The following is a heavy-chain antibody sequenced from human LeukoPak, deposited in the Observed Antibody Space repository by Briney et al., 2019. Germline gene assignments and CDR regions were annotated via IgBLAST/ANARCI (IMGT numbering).Heavy chain of an antibody. D-gene: IGHD3-22*01. CDR1: GGSISSSSYY. J-gene: IGHJ3*02. CDR2: IYYSGST. CDR3: AREPWDYYDNNGPRVGDDAFDI. Sequence: SETLSLTCTVSGGSISSSSYYWGWIRQPPGKGLEWIGSIYYSGSTYYNPSLKSRVTISVDTSKNQFSLKVSSVTAADTAVYYCAREPWDYYDNNGPRVGDDAFDIWGQGTMVTVSS. V-gene: IGHV4-39*07.